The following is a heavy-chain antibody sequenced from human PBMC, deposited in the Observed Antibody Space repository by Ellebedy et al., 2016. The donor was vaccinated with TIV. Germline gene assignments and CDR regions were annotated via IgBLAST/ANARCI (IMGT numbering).Heavy chain of an antibody. V-gene: IGHV3-48*04. J-gene: IGHJ3*02. Sequence: PGGSLRLSCAASGFTFSSFSMNWVRQAPGKALESISYISSSSYTISYADSLKGRFTISRDNASKSLYLQIDSLKAEDTAVYYCGRGSDAFDIWGQGTMVTVSS. CDR3: GRGSDAFDI. CDR1: GFTFSSFS. CDR2: ISSSSYTI.